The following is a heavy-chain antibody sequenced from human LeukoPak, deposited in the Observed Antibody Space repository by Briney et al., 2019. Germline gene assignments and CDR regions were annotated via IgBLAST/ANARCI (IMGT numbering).Heavy chain of an antibody. CDR2: IYPGDSDT. V-gene: IGHV5-51*01. CDR3: ARHGTTPVYSWYH. J-gene: IGHJ4*02. D-gene: IGHD2-2*01. Sequence: GESLKISCKGSGYSFTSYWIAWVRQRPGKGLEWMGIIYPGDSDTRYSPSFQGQVTISADKSISTAYLQWSSLKASDTAMYYCARHGTTPVYSWYHWGQGTLVTVSS. CDR1: GYSFTSYW.